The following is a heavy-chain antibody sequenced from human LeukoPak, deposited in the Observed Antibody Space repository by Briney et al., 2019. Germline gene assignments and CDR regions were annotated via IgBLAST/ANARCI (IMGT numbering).Heavy chain of an antibody. CDR1: GFTFSSYS. D-gene: IGHD1-26*01. Sequence: PGGSLRLSCAASGFTFSSYSMNWVRQAPGKGLEWVSSISSSSSYIYYADSVKGRFTISRDNSKNTLYLQMNSLRAEDTAVYYCARAREWELLYDYWGQGTLVTVSS. CDR3: ARAREWELLYDY. V-gene: IGHV3-21*01. CDR2: ISSSSSYI. J-gene: IGHJ4*02.